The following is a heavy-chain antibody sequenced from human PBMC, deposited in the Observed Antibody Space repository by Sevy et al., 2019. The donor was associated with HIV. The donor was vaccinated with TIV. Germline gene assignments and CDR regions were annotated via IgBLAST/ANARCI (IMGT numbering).Heavy chain of an antibody. V-gene: IGHV3-9*01. Sequence: SLRLSCAASGFTFDDYAMHWVRQAPGKGLEWVSGISWNSGSIGYADSVKGRFTISRDNAKNSLYLQMNSLRAEDTALYYCAKALNWNGGSYWGQGTLVTVSS. J-gene: IGHJ4*02. D-gene: IGHD1-20*01. CDR1: GFTFDDYA. CDR2: ISWNSGSI. CDR3: AKALNWNGGSY.